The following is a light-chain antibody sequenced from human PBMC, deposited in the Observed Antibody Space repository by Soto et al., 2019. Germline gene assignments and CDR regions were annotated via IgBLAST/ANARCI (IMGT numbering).Light chain of an antibody. CDR2: GAS. Sequence: EIVMPQSPATLSVSPGERATLSCRASQSVSSKLGWYQKTPGKAPRLVIYGASIRATGIPARFSGSGSGTEFNLTISSLQSEDFAVYYCQQYNNWPRTFGPGTKVYIK. J-gene: IGKJ3*01. V-gene: IGKV3-15*01. CDR1: QSVSSK. CDR3: QQYNNWPRT.